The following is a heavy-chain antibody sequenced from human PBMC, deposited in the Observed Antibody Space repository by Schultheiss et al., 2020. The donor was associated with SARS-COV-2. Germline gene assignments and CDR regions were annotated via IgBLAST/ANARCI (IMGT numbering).Heavy chain of an antibody. Sequence: GESLKISCAGSGFTFSSYWMHWVRQAPGKGLVWVSTINDGGGRTYYADSVKGRFIISRDNSKNTLSVEMSSLRAEDTAVYYCASPASRDGYKIHAFDIWGQGTMVTVSS. V-gene: IGHV3-74*01. CDR2: INDGGGRT. CDR3: ASPASRDGYKIHAFDI. J-gene: IGHJ3*02. CDR1: GFTFSSYW. D-gene: IGHD5-24*01.